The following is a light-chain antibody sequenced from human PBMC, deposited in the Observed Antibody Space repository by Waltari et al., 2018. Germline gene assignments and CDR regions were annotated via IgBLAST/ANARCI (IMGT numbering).Light chain of an antibody. Sequence: EIVLTQSPATLSSSPGERATLSCGASQSVSSSYLAWYQQKPGLAPRLLIYDASSRATGIPDRFSGSGSGTDFTLTISRLEPEDFAVYYCQQYGSSPGTFGQGTKLEIK. CDR1: QSVSSSY. J-gene: IGKJ2*01. CDR3: QQYGSSPGT. CDR2: DAS. V-gene: IGKV3D-20*01.